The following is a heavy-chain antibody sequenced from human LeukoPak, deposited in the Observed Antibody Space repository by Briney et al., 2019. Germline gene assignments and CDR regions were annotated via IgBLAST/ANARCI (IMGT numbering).Heavy chain of an antibody. CDR3: AKGDTAMVYDAFDI. CDR2: ISGSGGST. CDR1: GFTFSTYA. Sequence: GGSLRLSCAASGFTFSTYAMSWVRQAPGKGLEWVSAISGSGGSTYYADSVKGRFTISRDNPKNTLFLQMNSLRAEDTALCYCAKGDTAMVYDAFDIWGQGTMVTVSS. J-gene: IGHJ3*02. D-gene: IGHD5-18*01. V-gene: IGHV3-23*01.